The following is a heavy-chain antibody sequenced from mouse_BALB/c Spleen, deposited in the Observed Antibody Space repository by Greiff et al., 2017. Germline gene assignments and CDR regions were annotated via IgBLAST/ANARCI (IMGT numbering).Heavy chain of an antibody. Sequence: EGQVVESGGGLVKPGGSLKLSCAASGFTFSDYYMYWVRQTPEKRLEWVATISDGGSYTYYPDSVKGRFTISRDNAKNNLYLQMSSLKSEDTAMYYCARDGAQNYFDYWGQGTTLTVSS. V-gene: IGHV5-4*02. CDR2: ISDGGSYT. CDR3: ARDGAQNYFDY. CDR1: GFTFSDYY. J-gene: IGHJ2*01.